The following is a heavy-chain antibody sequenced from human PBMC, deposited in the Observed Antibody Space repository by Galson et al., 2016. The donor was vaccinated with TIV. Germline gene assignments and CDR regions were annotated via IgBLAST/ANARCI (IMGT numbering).Heavy chain of an antibody. D-gene: IGHD4-17*01. CDR3: ARSGYGDFLSLRYFDY. CDR2: IHHSGST. J-gene: IGHJ4*02. CDR1: GYSITSAYH. V-gene: IGHV4-38-2*01. Sequence: ETLSLTCAVSGYSITSAYHWGWIRQPPGKGMEWIGSIHHSGSTYYNPSLKSRVTISVDTSKNQFSLKLSSVTAADTAVYYCARSGYGDFLSLRYFDYWGQGTLVTVSS.